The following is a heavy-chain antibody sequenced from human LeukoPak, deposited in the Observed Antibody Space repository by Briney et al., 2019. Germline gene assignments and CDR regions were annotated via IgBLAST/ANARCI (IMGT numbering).Heavy chain of an antibody. CDR2: IKQDGSEK. CDR3: ARDGYLGFLATFDY. J-gene: IGHJ4*02. Sequence: GGSLRLSCAASGFTFSSYWMSWVRQAPGRGLEWVANIKQDGSEKYYVDSVKGRFTISRDNAKNSLYLQMNSLRAEDTAVYYCARDGYLGFLATFDYWGQGTLVTVSS. D-gene: IGHD3-3*01. V-gene: IGHV3-7*01. CDR1: GFTFSSYW.